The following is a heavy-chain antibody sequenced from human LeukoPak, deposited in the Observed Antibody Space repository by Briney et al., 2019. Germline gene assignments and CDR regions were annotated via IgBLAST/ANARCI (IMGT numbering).Heavy chain of an antibody. CDR1: GGSISSGGYS. D-gene: IGHD5-24*01. V-gene: IGHV4-30-2*01. Sequence: PSETLSLTCAVSGGSISSGGYSWSWIRQPPGKGLEWIGYIYHSGSTYYNPSLKSRVSISVDRSKNQFSLKLSSVTAADTAVFYCARARDGWLQSDYWGQGTLVTVSS. J-gene: IGHJ4*02. CDR2: IYHSGST. CDR3: ARARDGWLQSDY.